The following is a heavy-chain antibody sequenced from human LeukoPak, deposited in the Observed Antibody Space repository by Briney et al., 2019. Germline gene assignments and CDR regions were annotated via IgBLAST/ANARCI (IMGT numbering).Heavy chain of an antibody. V-gene: IGHV1-8*01. D-gene: IGHD4-23*01. CDR3: ARGHGGAFDI. CDR2: MNPNSGNT. J-gene: IGHJ3*02. CDR1: GYTFTSYD. Sequence: GASVKVSCKASGYTFTSYDINWVRQATGQGLEWMGWMNPNSGNTGYAQKFQGRVTMTRNTSIRTAYLELSSLRSDDTAMYYCARGHGGAFDIWGQGTMVTVSS.